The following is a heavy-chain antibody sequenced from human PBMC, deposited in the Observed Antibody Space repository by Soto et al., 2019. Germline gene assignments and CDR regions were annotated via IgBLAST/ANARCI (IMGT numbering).Heavy chain of an antibody. Sequence: SETLSLTCAVYGGSFSAYYWSWIRQPPGKGLEWIGEINHSGGTSYNPSLKSRVTISVDTSKSQFSLKLTSVTAADRAVYYCARGSVDTVDSSGFYEYWCQGTPVTVSS. V-gene: IGHV4-34*01. CDR2: INHSGGT. CDR3: ARGSVDTVDSSGFYEY. D-gene: IGHD3-22*01. J-gene: IGHJ4*02. CDR1: GGSFSAYY.